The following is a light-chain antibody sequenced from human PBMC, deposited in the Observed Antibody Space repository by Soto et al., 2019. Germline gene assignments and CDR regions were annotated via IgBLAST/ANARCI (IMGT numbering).Light chain of an antibody. CDR3: CSYAGSNIPYVL. J-gene: IGLJ2*01. CDR1: SSNIGAGYD. V-gene: IGLV1-40*01. Sequence: QSVLTQPPSVSGAPGQRVTISCSGTSSNIGAGYDVHWYHQVPGTAPKLLIYGNNNRPSGVPDRFSGSRSGTSASLTISGLQAEDEADYHCCSYAGSNIPYVLFGGGTKLTVL. CDR2: GNN.